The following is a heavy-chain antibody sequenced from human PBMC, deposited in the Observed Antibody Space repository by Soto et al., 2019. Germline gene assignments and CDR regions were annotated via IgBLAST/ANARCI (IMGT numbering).Heavy chain of an antibody. CDR1: GFGVSNNY. CDR2: INSGGNT. D-gene: IGHD2-2*01. J-gene: IGHJ6*02. CDR3: AKGPAILLVPAAMNYYYGMDV. Sequence: GGSLRLSCAASGFGVSNNYMSWVRQAPGKGLEWVSAINSGGNTYYADSVKGRFTISRDNSKNTVYLQMNSVGAEDTAVYYCAKGPAILLVPAAMNYYYGMDVWGQGTTVTVSS. V-gene: IGHV3-66*01.